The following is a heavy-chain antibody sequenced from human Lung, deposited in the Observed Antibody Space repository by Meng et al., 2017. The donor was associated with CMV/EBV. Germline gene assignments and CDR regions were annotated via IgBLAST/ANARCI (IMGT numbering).Heavy chain of an antibody. V-gene: IGHV3-23*01. CDR1: GFTFSSYA. Sequence: GGSLRLSCTASGFTFSSYAMTWVRRAPGKGLEWVSSIGGVGGGTYYAHSVKGRFTISRDNSKSTLYLQMSSLRVDDTALYYCANGIFIYPAATLPFDYWGLGTLVTDSS. J-gene: IGHJ4*01. CDR2: IGGVGGGT. D-gene: IGHD2-15*01. CDR3: ANGIFIYPAATLPFDY.